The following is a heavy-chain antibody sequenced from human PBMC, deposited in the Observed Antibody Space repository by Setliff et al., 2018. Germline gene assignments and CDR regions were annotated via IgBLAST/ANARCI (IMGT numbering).Heavy chain of an antibody. CDR1: GGSISSSNYY. J-gene: IGHJ6*03. CDR3: ARGITSGGYWGQRFLYLDV. D-gene: IGHD3-22*01. Sequence: SETLSLTCNVSGGSISSSNYYWGWTRQPPGRGLEWIGNIYHSGSTYYHPSLKSRLTISLDTSKNQFSLRLYSMTAADTAVYYCARGITSGGYWGQRFLYLDVWGRGTTVTV. CDR2: IYHSGST. V-gene: IGHV4-39*07.